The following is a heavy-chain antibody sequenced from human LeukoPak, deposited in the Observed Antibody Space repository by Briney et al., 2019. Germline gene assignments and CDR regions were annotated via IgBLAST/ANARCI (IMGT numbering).Heavy chain of an antibody. D-gene: IGHD2-15*01. Sequence: GGSLRLSCAASGLTVSSNYMSWVRQAPGKGLEWVSVIYSGGNTYYADSVKGRFTIARDNSKNTLYLQMNSLRAEDTAVYYCARDQGSYYFDYWGQGTLVTVSS. CDR1: GLTVSSNY. CDR3: ARDQGSYYFDY. CDR2: IYSGGNT. V-gene: IGHV3-66*01. J-gene: IGHJ4*02.